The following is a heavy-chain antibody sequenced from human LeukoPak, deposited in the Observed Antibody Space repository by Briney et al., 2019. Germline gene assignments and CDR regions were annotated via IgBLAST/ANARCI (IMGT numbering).Heavy chain of an antibody. J-gene: IGHJ5*02. V-gene: IGHV1-69*05. Sequence: SVKVSCKASGGTFSSYAISWVRQAPGQGLEWMGGIIPIFGTANYAQKFQGRVTITTDESTSTAYMELSSLRSEDTAVYCCARGASAAEYCSGGSCYPGYNWFDPWGQGTLVTVSS. CDR2: IIPIFGTA. CDR3: ARGASAAEYCSGGSCYPGYNWFDP. D-gene: IGHD2-15*01. CDR1: GGTFSSYA.